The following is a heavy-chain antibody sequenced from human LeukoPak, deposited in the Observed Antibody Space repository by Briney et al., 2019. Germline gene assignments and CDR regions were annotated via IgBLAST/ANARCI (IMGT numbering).Heavy chain of an antibody. D-gene: IGHD3-3*01. CDR2: IYYSGST. CDR3: ARAYDYWFDP. V-gene: IGHV4-59*01. CDR1: GCSISSYY. J-gene: IGHJ5*02. Sequence: SETLSLTFTVSGCSISSYYWSWIRPPPAKGLDWIGYIYYSGSTNYNPSLKSRVTISVDTSKNQFSLKLSSVTAADTAVYYCARAYDYWFDPWGQGTLVTVSS.